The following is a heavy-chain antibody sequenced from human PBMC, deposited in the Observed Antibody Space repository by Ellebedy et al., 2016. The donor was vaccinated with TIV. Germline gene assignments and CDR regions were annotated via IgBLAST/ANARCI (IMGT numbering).Heavy chain of an antibody. V-gene: IGHV4-39*06. CDR2: IFYSRRT. CDR3: ARDEVRLGMDV. J-gene: IGHJ6*02. Sequence: MPSETLSLTCTVSGGSISSSPYYWGWIRQPPGKGLEWIGNIFYSRRTYYNPSLKSRVTVSVDTSKNQFTLKVNSVTAADTAGYYCARDEVRLGMDVWGQGTTVTVSS. CDR1: GGSISSSPYY. D-gene: IGHD2-21*01.